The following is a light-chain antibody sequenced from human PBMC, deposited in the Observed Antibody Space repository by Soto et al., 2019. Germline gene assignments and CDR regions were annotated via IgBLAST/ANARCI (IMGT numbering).Light chain of an antibody. CDR3: QQYGSSPLT. V-gene: IGKV3-20*01. CDR2: GAS. Sequence: EIVLTQSPGTLSLSPGERATLSCRASQSVSSSYLAWYQQKPGRAPRLLIYGASSRATGIPDRFSGSGSETDFTLTISRLEPEDFAVYYCQQYGSSPLTFGQGTKVEIK. J-gene: IGKJ1*01. CDR1: QSVSSSY.